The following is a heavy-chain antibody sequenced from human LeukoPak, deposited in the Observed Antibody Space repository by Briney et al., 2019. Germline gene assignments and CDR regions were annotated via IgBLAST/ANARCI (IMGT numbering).Heavy chain of an antibody. CDR2: ISGSGGST. CDR3: ARHKSIAAPSDVKEFDY. Sequence: GGSLRLSCAASGFTFSSYGMSWVRQAPGKGLEWVSAISGSGGSTYYADSVKGRFTISRDNSKNTLYLQMNSLRAEDTAVYYCARHKSIAAPSDVKEFDYWGQGTLVTVSS. D-gene: IGHD6-6*01. CDR1: GFTFSSYG. V-gene: IGHV3-23*01. J-gene: IGHJ4*02.